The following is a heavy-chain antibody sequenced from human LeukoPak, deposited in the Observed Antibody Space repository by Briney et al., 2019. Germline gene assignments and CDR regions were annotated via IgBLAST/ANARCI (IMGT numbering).Heavy chain of an antibody. J-gene: IGHJ4*02. CDR3: ATLSRGYSGYDQDY. CDR2: ISSSGSTI. D-gene: IGHD5-12*01. CDR1: GFTFSSYE. V-gene: IGHV3-48*03. Sequence: QSGGSLRLSCAASGFTFSSYEMNWVRQAPGKGLEWVSYISSSGSTIYYADSVKGRFTISRDNAKNSLYLQMNSLRAEDTAVYYCATLSRGYSGYDQDYWGRGTLVTVSS.